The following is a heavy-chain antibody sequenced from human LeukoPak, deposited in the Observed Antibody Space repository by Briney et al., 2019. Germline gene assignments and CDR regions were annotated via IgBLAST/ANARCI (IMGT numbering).Heavy chain of an antibody. CDR2: IYTSGST. CDR1: GGSISSYY. CDR3: ARAHSSSWYGNWFDP. J-gene: IGHJ5*02. D-gene: IGHD6-13*01. V-gene: IGHV4-4*07. Sequence: SETLSLTCTVSGGSISSYYWGWIRQPAGKGLEWIGRIYTSGSTNYNPSLKSRVTMSVDTSKNQFSLKLSSVTAADTAVYYCARAHSSSWYGNWFDPWGQGTLVTVSS.